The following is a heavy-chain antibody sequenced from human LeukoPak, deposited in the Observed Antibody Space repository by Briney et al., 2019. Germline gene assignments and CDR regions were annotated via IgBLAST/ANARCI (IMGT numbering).Heavy chain of an antibody. Sequence: SETLSLTCTVSGGSISSSSYYWGWIRQPPGKGLEWIGSIYYSGSTYYNPSLKSRVTISVDTSKNQFSLKLSSVTAADTAVYYCARLRCSSTSCYFYYYYYGMDVWDQGTTVTVSS. CDR1: GGSISSSSYY. CDR3: ARLRCSSTSCYFYYYYYGMDV. J-gene: IGHJ6*02. D-gene: IGHD2-2*01. V-gene: IGHV4-39*01. CDR2: IYYSGST.